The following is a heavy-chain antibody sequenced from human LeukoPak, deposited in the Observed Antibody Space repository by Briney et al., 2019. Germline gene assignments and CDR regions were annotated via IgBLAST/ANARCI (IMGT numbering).Heavy chain of an antibody. D-gene: IGHD1-26*01. CDR1: GFTFSSYG. J-gene: IGHJ4*02. Sequence: GGTLRLSCAASGFTFSSYGMHWVRQAPGKGLEWVAVISYDGSNKYYADSVKSRFTISRDNSKNTLYLQMNSLRAEDTAVYYCAKSGSYEYYFDYWGQGTLVTVSS. CDR2: ISYDGSNK. V-gene: IGHV3-30*18. CDR3: AKSGSYEYYFDY.